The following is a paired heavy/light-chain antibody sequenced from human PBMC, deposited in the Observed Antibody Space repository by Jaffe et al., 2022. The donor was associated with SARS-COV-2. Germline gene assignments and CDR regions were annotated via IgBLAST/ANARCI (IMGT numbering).Light chain of an antibody. CDR2: KDI. J-gene: IGLJ3*02. CDR3: QSAGSGDTWV. Sequence: SYELTQPPSVSVSPGQTARITCSGDALAKKYVYWYQQKPGQVPILVIYKDIERPSGIPERFAGSSSGTTVTLTISGVQAEDEGDYYCQSAGSGDTWVFGGGTKLTVL. CDR1: ALAKKY. V-gene: IGLV3-25*03.
Heavy chain of an antibody. Sequence: EVQLVESGGGLVKPGGSLRLSCAASGFSFSTYFMNWVRQAPGKGLEWVSSISSISTYTSYADSVKGRFTISRDNAKNSLYLQMNSLRAEDTAVYYCARVGVGDFPQGPMVGVGMDVWGQGTTVTVSS. CDR1: GFSFSTYF. CDR2: ISSISTYT. CDR3: ARVGVGDFPQGPMVGVGMDV. V-gene: IGHV3-21*01. D-gene: IGHD2-21*02. J-gene: IGHJ6*02.